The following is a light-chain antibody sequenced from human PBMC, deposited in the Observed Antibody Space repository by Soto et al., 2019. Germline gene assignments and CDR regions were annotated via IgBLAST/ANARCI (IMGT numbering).Light chain of an antibody. CDR1: SSNIGAGYD. V-gene: IGLV1-40*01. J-gene: IGLJ1*01. Sequence: QSVLTQPPSVSGAPGQRVTISCTGSSSNIGAGYDVHWYQQLPGTAPKLLIYGNSNRPSGVPDRFSGSKSGTSASLAITGLQAEDEAYYYCPSYDSSLIIYVFGTGTKVTVL. CDR2: GNS. CDR3: PSYDSSLIIYV.